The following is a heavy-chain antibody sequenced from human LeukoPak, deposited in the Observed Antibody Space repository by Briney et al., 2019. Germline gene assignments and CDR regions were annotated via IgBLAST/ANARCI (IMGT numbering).Heavy chain of an antibody. CDR3: AGYDILTGPDAFDI. CDR1: GYTFTGYY. CDR2: INPKSGGT. J-gene: IGHJ3*02. D-gene: IGHD3-9*01. V-gene: IGHV1-2*02. Sequence: ASVKVSCKASGYTFTGYYMHWVRQAPGQGLEWMGWINPKSGGTNYAQKFQGRVTMTRDTSISTAYMELSRLRSDDTAVYYCAGYDILTGPDAFDIWGQGTMVTVSS.